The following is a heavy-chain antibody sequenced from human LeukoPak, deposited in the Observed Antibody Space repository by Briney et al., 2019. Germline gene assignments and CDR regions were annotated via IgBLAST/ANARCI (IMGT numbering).Heavy chain of an antibody. D-gene: IGHD1-26*01. V-gene: IGHV3-21*01. CDR2: ISSSSSYI. J-gene: IGHJ4*02. CDR1: GFTFSSYS. CDR3: ARVRGLKEPHY. Sequence: GGSPRLSCAASGFTFSSYSMNWVRQAPGKGLEWVSSISSSSSYIYYADSVKGRFTISRDNAKNSLYLQMNILRAEDTAVYYCARVRGLKEPHYWGQGTLVTVSS.